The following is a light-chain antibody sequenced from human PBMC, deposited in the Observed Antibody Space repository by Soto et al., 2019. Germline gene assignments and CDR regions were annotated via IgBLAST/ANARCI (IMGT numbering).Light chain of an antibody. CDR3: TSYTSSSTRV. CDR2: DVS. Sequence: QSALTQPASVSGSPGQSSTISCTGTSSDVGGYNYVSWYQHHPGKAPKLMIYDVSNRPSGVSNRFSGSKSGNTASLTISGLQAEDEADYYCTSYTSSSTRVFGGGTKLTVL. V-gene: IGLV2-14*03. J-gene: IGLJ2*01. CDR1: SSDVGGYNY.